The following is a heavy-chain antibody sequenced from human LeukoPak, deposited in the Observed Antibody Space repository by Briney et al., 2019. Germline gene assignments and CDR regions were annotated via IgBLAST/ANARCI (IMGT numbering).Heavy chain of an antibody. CDR3: ARDFARAFDI. Sequence: GGSLRLSCAASRFTFSHYSMNWVRQAPGKGLELVSSISSGSSYIYYADSVKRRFTISRDNAKNSLYLQMNSLRADDTAVYYCARDFARAFDIWGQGTLVTVSS. D-gene: IGHD3-3*01. CDR1: RFTFSHYS. CDR2: ISSGSSYI. J-gene: IGHJ3*02. V-gene: IGHV3-21*01.